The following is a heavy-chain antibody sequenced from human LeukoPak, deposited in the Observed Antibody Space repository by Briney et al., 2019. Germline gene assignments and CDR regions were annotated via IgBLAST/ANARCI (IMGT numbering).Heavy chain of an antibody. CDR3: ARERYYDSSGYYGNYYFDY. V-gene: IGHV4-61*01. CDR1: GGSVSSGSYY. J-gene: IGHJ4*02. CDR2: IYYSGST. D-gene: IGHD3-22*01. Sequence: SETLSLTCTDSGGSVSSGSYYWSWIRQPPGKGLEWIGYIYYSGSTNYNPSLKSRVTISVDTSKNQFSLKLSSVTAADTAVYYCARERYYDSSGYYGNYYFDYWGQGTLVTVSS.